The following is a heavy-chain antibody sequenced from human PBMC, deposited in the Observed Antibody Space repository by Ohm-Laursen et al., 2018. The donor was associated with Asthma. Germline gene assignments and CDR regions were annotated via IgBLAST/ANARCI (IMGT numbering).Heavy chain of an antibody. J-gene: IGHJ4*02. D-gene: IGHD3-3*01. CDR3: AKGSDFWSGYIDY. CDR1: GFTFNNYA. CDR2: ISYDGSNK. Sequence: SLRLSCAASGFTFNNYAMHWVRQAAGKGLDWVAVISYDGSNKYYADSVKGRFTISRDNSKNTLYLQINSLRAEDTAVYYCAKGSDFWSGYIDYWGQGTLVTVSS. V-gene: IGHV3-30-3*01.